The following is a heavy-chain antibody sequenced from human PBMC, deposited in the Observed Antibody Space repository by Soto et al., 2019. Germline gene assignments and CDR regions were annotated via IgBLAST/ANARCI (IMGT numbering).Heavy chain of an antibody. CDR1: SASISSYY. Sequence: PSETLSLTCTVSSASISSYYWSWIRQPPGKGLEWIANIYYSGNTNYNPSLKSRVTISVDTSRNQFSLKLSSVTAADTAVYYCARNGVSAAADFDYWGQGTLVTVSS. D-gene: IGHD2-2*01. CDR3: ARNGVSAAADFDY. V-gene: IGHV4-59*01. CDR2: IYYSGNT. J-gene: IGHJ4*02.